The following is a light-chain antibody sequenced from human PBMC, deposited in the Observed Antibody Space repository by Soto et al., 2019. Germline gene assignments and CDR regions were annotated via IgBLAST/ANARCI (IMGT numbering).Light chain of an antibody. J-gene: IGKJ1*01. CDR2: WAS. CDR1: QSVLYRSDNKNY. Sequence: DIVMTQSPDSLAVSLCERATINCRSSQSVLYRSDNKNYFAWFQQKPGQPPKLLISWASTRESGVPDRFSGSGSGADFTLTISSLQAEDVAVYYCQQYYSNPRTFGQGTKVDTK. CDR3: QQYYSNPRT. V-gene: IGKV4-1*01.